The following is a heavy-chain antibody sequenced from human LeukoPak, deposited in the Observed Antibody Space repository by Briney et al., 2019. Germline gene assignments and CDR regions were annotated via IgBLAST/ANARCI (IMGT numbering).Heavy chain of an antibody. CDR1: GYTFTGYY. J-gene: IGHJ5*02. D-gene: IGHD2-2*01. Sequence: ASVKVSCTASGYTFTGYYMHWVRQAPGQGLEWMGWINPNSGGTNYAQKFQGRVTMTSDTSISTAYMELSGLRSDDTAVYYCASNTSWDWFDPWGQGTLVTVSS. V-gene: IGHV1-2*02. CDR3: ASNTSWDWFDP. CDR2: INPNSGGT.